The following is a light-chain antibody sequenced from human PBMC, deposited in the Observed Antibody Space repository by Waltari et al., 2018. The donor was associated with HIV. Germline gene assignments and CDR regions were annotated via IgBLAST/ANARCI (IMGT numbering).Light chain of an antibody. CDR2: GAS. CDR3: QQYYNYPWT. V-gene: IGKV1-8*01. J-gene: IGKJ1*01. CDR1: QDINTY. Sequence: AIRMTQSPSSFSASTGDRVTITCRASQDINTYLAWYQQRPGKAPKLLIYGASTLQSGVSSRFSATGSGTDFTLTVSRLQSEDFATFYCQQYYNYPWTFGQGTKVEIK.